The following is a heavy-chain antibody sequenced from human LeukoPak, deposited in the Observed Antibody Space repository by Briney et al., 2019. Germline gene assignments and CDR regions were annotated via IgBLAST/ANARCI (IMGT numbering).Heavy chain of an antibody. CDR2: ISYDGSNK. J-gene: IGHJ4*02. V-gene: IGHV3-30*03. CDR3: ARGVGAGGYSKYYFDY. D-gene: IGHD3-10*01. Sequence: PGRSLRLSCAASGFTFSSYGMHWVRQAPGKGLEWVAVISYDGSNKYYADSVKGRFTISRDNAKSSLYLQMNSLRAEDTAVYYCARGVGAGGYSKYYFDYWGQGTLVTVSS. CDR1: GFTFSSYG.